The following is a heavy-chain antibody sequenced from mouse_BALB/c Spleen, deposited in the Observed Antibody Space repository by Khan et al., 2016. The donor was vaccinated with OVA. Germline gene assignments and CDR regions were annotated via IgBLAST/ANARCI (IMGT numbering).Heavy chain of an antibody. CDR1: GYTFSTYW. CDR3: TRLGSYYGSTCVF. J-gene: IGHJ2*02. CDR2: FNPSTDYA. Sequence: QVRLQQSGAELAKPGASVKMSCKASGYTFSTYWMHWVKQRLGQGLEWIGYFNPSTDYADFNQKFKDKATLTADKSSSTAFMQLSSLTSEDSAVYVCTRLGSYYGSTCVFWGQGTSLTVSS. V-gene: IGHV1-7*01. D-gene: IGHD1-1*01.